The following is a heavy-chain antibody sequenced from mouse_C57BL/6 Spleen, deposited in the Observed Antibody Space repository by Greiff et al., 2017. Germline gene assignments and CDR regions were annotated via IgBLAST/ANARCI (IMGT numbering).Heavy chain of an antibody. V-gene: IGHV1-74*01. CDR1: GYTFTSYW. CDR3: AIRPPYYYGSSSYYFDY. D-gene: IGHD1-1*01. Sequence: VQLQQPGAELVKPGASVKVSCKASGYTFTSYWMHWVKQRPGQGLEWIGRIHPSDSDTNYNQKFKGKATLTVDKSSSTAYMQLSSLTSEDSAVYYCAIRPPYYYGSSSYYFDYWGQGTTLTVSS. CDR2: IHPSDSDT. J-gene: IGHJ2*01.